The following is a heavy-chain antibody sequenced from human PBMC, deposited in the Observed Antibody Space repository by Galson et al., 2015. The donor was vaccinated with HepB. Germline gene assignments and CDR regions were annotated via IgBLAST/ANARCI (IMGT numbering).Heavy chain of an antibody. CDR2: ISGSGGST. CDR3: AKDLARVPAAYDAFDI. V-gene: IGHV3-23*01. Sequence: LSCAASGFTFSSYAMSWVRQAPGKGLEWVSAISGSGGSTYYADSVKGRFTISRDNSKNTLYLQMNSLRAEDTAVYYCAKDLARVPAAYDAFDIWGQGTMVTVSS. CDR1: GFTFSSYA. D-gene: IGHD2-2*01. J-gene: IGHJ3*02.